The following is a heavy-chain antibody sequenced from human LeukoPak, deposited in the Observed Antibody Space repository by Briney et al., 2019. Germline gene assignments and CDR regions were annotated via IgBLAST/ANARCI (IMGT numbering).Heavy chain of an antibody. Sequence: GGSLRLSCAASGFRFDDYAMHWVRQAPGKGLEWVSGISWNSGTLAYADSVKGRFTISRDNAKNSLYLQMNSLRAEDTAVYYCAREKSGYSYGGAFDIWGQGTMVTVSS. V-gene: IGHV3-9*01. CDR2: ISWNSGTL. CDR3: AREKSGYSYGGAFDI. D-gene: IGHD5-18*01. J-gene: IGHJ3*02. CDR1: GFRFDDYA.